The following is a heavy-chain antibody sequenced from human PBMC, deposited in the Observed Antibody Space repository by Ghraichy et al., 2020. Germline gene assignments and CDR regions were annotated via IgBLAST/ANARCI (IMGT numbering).Heavy chain of an antibody. CDR3: ATGGYCTNGVCYIGSVGAFDI. CDR1: GYTLTELS. J-gene: IGHJ3*02. D-gene: IGHD2-8*01. Sequence: ASVKVSCKVSGYTLTELSMHWVRQAPGKGLEWMGGFDPEDGETIYAQKFQGRFTMTEDTSTDTAYMELSSLRSEDTAMYYCATGGYCTNGVCYIGSVGAFDIWGQGTMVTVSS. V-gene: IGHV1-24*01. CDR2: FDPEDGET.